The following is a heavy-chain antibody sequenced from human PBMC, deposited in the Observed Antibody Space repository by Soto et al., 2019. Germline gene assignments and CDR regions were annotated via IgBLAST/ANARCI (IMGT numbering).Heavy chain of an antibody. CDR3: NLDPGPYDSFDI. CDR1: GGSFSGYY. V-gene: IGHV4-34*01. CDR2: INHSGST. Sequence: QVQLQQWGAGLLKPSETLSLTCAVYGGSFSGYYWSWIRQPPGTGLEWIGEINHSGSTNYNPSLKSRVTISVDTSKNQFSLKLSSVTAEDTAVYYCNLDPGPYDSFDIWGQGTMVTVSS. D-gene: IGHD1-1*01. J-gene: IGHJ3*02.